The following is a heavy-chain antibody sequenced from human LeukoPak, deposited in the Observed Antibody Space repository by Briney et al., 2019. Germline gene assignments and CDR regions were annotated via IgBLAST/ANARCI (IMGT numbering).Heavy chain of an antibody. CDR1: GGSLSSYY. D-gene: IGHD5-18*01. V-gene: IGHV4-59*01. J-gene: IGHJ4*02. CDR2: IYYSGST. CDR3: ARTPGYSYGLRYFDY. Sequence: SETLSLTCTVSGGSLSSYYWSWSRQPPGKGLEWVGYIYYSGSTNYNPSLKSRVTISVDTSKNQFSLKLSSVTAADTAVYYCARTPGYSYGLRYFDYWGQGTLVTVSS.